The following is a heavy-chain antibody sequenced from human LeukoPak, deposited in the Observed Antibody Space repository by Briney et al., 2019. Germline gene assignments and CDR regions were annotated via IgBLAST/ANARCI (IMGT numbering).Heavy chain of an antibody. Sequence: GGSLRLSCAASGLTFSSYSMNWVRQAPGKGLEWVSYISSSSSTIYYADSVKGRFTISRDNAKNSLYLQMNSLRAEDTAVYYCARLGAAGAFDIWGQGTMVTVSS. D-gene: IGHD1-26*01. CDR1: GLTFSSYS. V-gene: IGHV3-48*01. CDR3: ARLGAAGAFDI. J-gene: IGHJ3*02. CDR2: ISSSSSTI.